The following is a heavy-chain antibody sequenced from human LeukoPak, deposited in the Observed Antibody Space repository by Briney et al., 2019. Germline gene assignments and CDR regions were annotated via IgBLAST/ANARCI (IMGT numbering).Heavy chain of an antibody. Sequence: SETLSRTCSISGASIRGNYWSWIRRPPGKGLEWIGYISHNGATNYNPSLKSRVTISVDTSRNQLSLNLTSVTAADTAVYYCARGGHIATPPYGFDYWGQGALVTVSS. CDR2: ISHNGAT. V-gene: IGHV4-59*01. D-gene: IGHD6-6*01. CDR3: ARGGHIATPPYGFDY. J-gene: IGHJ4*02. CDR1: GASIRGNY.